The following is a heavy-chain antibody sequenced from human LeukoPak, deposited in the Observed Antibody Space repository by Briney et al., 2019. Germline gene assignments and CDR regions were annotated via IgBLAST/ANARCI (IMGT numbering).Heavy chain of an antibody. V-gene: IGHV4-59*01. D-gene: IGHD2-2*01. CDR1: GGSISSYY. J-gene: IGHJ3*02. Sequence: PSETLSLTCTVSGGSISSYYWSWIRQPPGKGLEWIGYIYYSGSTNYNPSLKSQVTISVDTSKNQFSLRLSSVTAADTAVYYCARDCSSTCSDAFDIWGQGTIVTVSS. CDR3: ARDCSSTCSDAFDI. CDR2: IYYSGST.